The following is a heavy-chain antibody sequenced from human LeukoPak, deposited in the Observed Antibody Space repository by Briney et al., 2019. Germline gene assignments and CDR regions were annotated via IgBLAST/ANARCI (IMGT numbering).Heavy chain of an antibody. D-gene: IGHD3-16*01. CDR2: IKQDGREK. CDR3: ARVMSALVWRSYGSYYYYYMDI. J-gene: IGHJ6*03. CDR1: GFTFSSYW. V-gene: IGHV3-7*01. Sequence: GGSLRLSCAASGFTFSSYWMSCVRQAPGKAVEWVANIKQDGREKYSVDSVKGRFTISGDNAKNSLYMQMNSLRAEDTAVYYCARVMSALVWRSYGSYYYYYMDIWGKGTTVTVSS.